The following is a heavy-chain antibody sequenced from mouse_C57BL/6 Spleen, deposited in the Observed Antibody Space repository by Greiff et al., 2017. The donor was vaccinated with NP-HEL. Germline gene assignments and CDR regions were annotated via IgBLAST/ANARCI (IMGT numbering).Heavy chain of an antibody. CDR1: GYSFTDYN. CDR2: INPNYGTN. D-gene: IGHD2-1*01. V-gene: IGHV1-39*01. CDR3: AREIYYGNYGYAMDY. Sequence: EVQLQQSGPELVKPGASVKISCKASGYSFTDYNMNWVKQSNGKSLEWIGVINPNYGTNSYNQKFKGKATLTVDQSSSTAYMQLNSLASEDSAVYYCAREIYYGNYGYAMDYWGQGTSVTVSS. J-gene: IGHJ4*01.